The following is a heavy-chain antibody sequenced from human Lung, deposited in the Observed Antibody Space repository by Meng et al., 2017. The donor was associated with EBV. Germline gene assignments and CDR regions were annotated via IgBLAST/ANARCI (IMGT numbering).Heavy chain of an antibody. V-gene: IGHV7-4-1*02. CDR3: ARGGNFDP. CDR1: GYTFSTYT. J-gene: IGHJ5*02. Sequence: QVEFVEFGSELKKPGASVKVSCKASGYTFSTYTINWVRQAHGRGLEWMGWISTNTGTPTYTQGFTGRFVFSLDTSVSTAYLQISSLKAEDTAVYYCARGGNFDPWGQGTLVTVSS. D-gene: IGHD2/OR15-2a*01. CDR2: ISTNTGTP.